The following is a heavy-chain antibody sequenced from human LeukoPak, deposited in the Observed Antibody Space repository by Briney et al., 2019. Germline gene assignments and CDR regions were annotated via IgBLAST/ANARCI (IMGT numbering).Heavy chain of an antibody. J-gene: IGHJ4*02. D-gene: IGHD1-26*01. CDR3: ARAQSGSDTKGYCIDY. CDR1: GGSISTYY. CDR2: IYYSGSA. Sequence: SETLSLTCTVSGGSISTYYWTWIRQPPGKGLEWIGYIYYSGSANYNPPLQSRVTISVDTSKNQFSLKLSSVTAADTAVYYCARAQSGSDTKGYCIDYWGQGTLVTVSS. V-gene: IGHV4-59*01.